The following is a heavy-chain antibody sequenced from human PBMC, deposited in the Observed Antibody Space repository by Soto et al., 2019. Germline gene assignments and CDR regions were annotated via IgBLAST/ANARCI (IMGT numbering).Heavy chain of an antibody. CDR2: IYYSGST. J-gene: IGHJ5*01. D-gene: IGHD5-12*01. CDR3: AIELGLRRDGYNWFDS. Sequence: SGTLSHTCTFSGGSVSSGSYYWILIRQPPGQGLEWIGYIYYSGSTNYNPSLKSRVTISVDTSKNQFSLKLSSVTAADTAVYYCAIELGLRRDGYNWFDSWGKRSRVTVS. CDR1: GGSVSSGSYY. V-gene: IGHV4-61*01.